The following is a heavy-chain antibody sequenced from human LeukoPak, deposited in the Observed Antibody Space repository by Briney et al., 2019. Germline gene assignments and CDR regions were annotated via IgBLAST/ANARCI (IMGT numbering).Heavy chain of an antibody. V-gene: IGHV3-30*02. J-gene: IGHJ6*03. D-gene: IGHD2-2*02. CDR3: AKYGAYCSSTSCYRGYYYYYMDV. CDR2: IRYDGGNK. CDR1: GFTFSSYG. Sequence: GGSLRLSCAASGFTFSSYGMHCVRQAPGKGLEWVAFIRYDGGNKYYADSVKGRFTISRDNSKNTLYLQMNSLGAEDTAVYYCAKYGAYCSSTSCYRGYYYYYMDVWGKGTTVTVSS.